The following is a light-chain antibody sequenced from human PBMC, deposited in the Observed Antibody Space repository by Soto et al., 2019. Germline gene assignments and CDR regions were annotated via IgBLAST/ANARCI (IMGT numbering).Light chain of an antibody. CDR1: QDISNY. Sequence: DIQMTKSPSSLSASVGDRVTITCQASQDISNYLNWYKQKPGKAPKLLSYDASNLETGVPSRFSGSGSGTDFTFTISSLQPEDIETYYCQQYDNLPLTFGGGTKVDIK. V-gene: IGKV1-33*01. J-gene: IGKJ4*01. CDR2: DAS. CDR3: QQYDNLPLT.